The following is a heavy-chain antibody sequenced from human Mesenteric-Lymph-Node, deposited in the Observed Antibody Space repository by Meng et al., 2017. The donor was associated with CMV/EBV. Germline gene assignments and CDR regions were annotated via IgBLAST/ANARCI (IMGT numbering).Heavy chain of an antibody. D-gene: IGHD1-1*01. V-gene: IGHV1-69*05. Sequence: RTYGTTWGRQGPGQGLEWRGGSIPIFGKAKSAQKFRDRVTISTDDSSNTAYMELNSLTSDDTAVYYCAREVGVQNWNDEKWFDPWGQGTLVTVSS. CDR2: SIPIFGKA. CDR1: RTYG. J-gene: IGHJ5*02. CDR3: AREVGVQNWNDEKWFDP.